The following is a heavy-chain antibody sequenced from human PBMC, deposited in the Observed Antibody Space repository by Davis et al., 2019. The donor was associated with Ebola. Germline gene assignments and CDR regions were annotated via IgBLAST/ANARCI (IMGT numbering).Heavy chain of an antibody. D-gene: IGHD5-12*01. J-gene: IGHJ4*02. CDR2: IRSKANSYAT. Sequence: GGSLRLSCAASGFTFSGSAMHWVRQASGKGLEWVGRIRSKANSYATAYAASVKGRFTISRDDSKNTAYLQMNSLKTEDTAVYYCTSSLSLSGYDEDYWGQGTLVTVSS. CDR1: GFTFSGSA. CDR3: TSSLSLSGYDEDY. V-gene: IGHV3-73*01.